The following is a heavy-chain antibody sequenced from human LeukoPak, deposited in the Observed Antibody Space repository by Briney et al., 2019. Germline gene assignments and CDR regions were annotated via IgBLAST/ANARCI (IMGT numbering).Heavy chain of an antibody. J-gene: IGHJ3*02. Sequence: GGSLRLSCAASGFTFSSYEMNWVRQAPGKGLEWVSYISSSGSTIYYADSVKGRFTISRDNAKNSLYLQMNSLRAEDTAVYYCARDHEGAFDIWGQGTMVTVSS. CDR2: ISSSGSTI. CDR1: GFTFSSYE. CDR3: ARDHEGAFDI. V-gene: IGHV3-48*03.